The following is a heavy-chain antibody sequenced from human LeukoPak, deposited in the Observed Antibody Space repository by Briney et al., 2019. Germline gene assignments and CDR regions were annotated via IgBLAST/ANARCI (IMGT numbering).Heavy chain of an antibody. CDR2: INPNSGGT. Sequence: ASVKVSCKASGYTFTGYYMHWVRQAPGQGLEWMGRINPNSGGTNYAQKFQGRVTMTRDTSISTAYMELSRLRSDDTAVYYCARTRYSSGWYASEYDAFDIWGQGTLVTVSS. D-gene: IGHD6-19*01. J-gene: IGHJ3*02. CDR3: ARTRYSSGWYASEYDAFDI. CDR1: GYTFTGYY. V-gene: IGHV1-2*06.